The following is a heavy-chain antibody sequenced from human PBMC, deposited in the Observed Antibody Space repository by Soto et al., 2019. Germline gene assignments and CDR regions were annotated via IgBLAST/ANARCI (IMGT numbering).Heavy chain of an antibody. V-gene: IGHV1-46*01. CDR3: ARVDAYYWYFDL. D-gene: IGHD2-21*01. CDR2: INPSGGST. J-gene: IGHJ2*01. CDR1: GYTFTGYY. Sequence: GASVKVSCKASGYTFTGYYMQWVRQAPGQGLEWMGIINPSGGSTSYAQKFQGRVTMTRDTSTSTVYMELSSLRSEDTAVYYCARVDAYYWYFDLWGRGTLVTVSS.